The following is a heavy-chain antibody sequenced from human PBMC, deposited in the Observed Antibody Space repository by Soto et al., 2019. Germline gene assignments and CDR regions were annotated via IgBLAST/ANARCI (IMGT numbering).Heavy chain of an antibody. CDR1: GGSFTSNNW. D-gene: IGHD5-12*01. CDR3: ASRDTGTSGYY. Sequence: SETLSLTCAVSGGSFTSNNWWTWVRQPPGQGLEWIGEIYRTGSTNYNPSLKSRVTISLDKSENQFSLKVTSLTAADTAVYYCASRDTGTSGYYWGQGTLVTVSS. J-gene: IGHJ4*02. V-gene: IGHV4-4*02. CDR2: IYRTGST.